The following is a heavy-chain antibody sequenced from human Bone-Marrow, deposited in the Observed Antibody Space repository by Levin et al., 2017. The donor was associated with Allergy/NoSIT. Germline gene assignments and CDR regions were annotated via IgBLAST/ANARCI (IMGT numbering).Heavy chain of an antibody. CDR3: ARWYSSSGYFDY. J-gene: IGHJ4*02. V-gene: IGHV4-38-2*01. Sequence: SETLSLTCAVSGYSINSGYYWGWIRQPPGMGLEWIGSVYHSGSTNYNPSLKSRVTISVDTSKKQFSLKLSSVTAADTAVYYCARWYSSSGYFDYWGQGTLVTVSS. CDR1: GYSINSGYY. CDR2: VYHSGST. D-gene: IGHD6-13*01.